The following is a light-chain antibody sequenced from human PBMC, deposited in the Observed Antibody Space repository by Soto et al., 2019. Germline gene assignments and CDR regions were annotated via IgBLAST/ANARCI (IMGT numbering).Light chain of an antibody. V-gene: IGKV3-11*01. CDR3: QQRTNWPPWT. CDR2: DAS. J-gene: IGKJ1*01. Sequence: EIVLTQSPATLSLSPGERATLSCRASQSVSRYLAWYQQKPGQAPRLLIYDASNRATGTPARFSGSGSGTAFTLTISSLVPEDFAVYYCQQRTNWPPWTFGQGTKVEV. CDR1: QSVSRY.